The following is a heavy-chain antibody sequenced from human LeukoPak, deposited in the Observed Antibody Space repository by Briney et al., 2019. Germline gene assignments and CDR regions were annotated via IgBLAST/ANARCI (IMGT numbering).Heavy chain of an antibody. CDR1: GFTFTVDY. CDR2: ISSSGSTI. J-gene: IGHJ4*02. D-gene: IGHD6-19*01. V-gene: IGHV3-11*01. CDR3: ASSSGWYWFGY. Sequence: GRSLRLSCAPSGFTFTVDYMGWVRQAPGEGLEWVSYISSSGSTIYYADSVKGRYTISRDNAKNSLYLQMTSLRAEDTAVYYCASSSGWYWFGYWGQGTLVTVSS.